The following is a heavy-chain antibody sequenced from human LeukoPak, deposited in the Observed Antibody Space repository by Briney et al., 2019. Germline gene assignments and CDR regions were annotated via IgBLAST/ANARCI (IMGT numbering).Heavy chain of an antibody. CDR2: IHHSGST. V-gene: IGHV4-34*01. D-gene: IGHD3-3*01. Sequence: PSETLSLTCAVYGASFSGYHWSWIRQPPGKGLEWIGEIHHSGSTYYNPSLKSRVTISVDTSKNQFSLKLSSVTAADTAVYYCARAEYDFWSGYSNWFDPWGQGTLVTVSS. J-gene: IGHJ5*02. CDR3: ARAEYDFWSGYSNWFDP. CDR1: GASFSGYH.